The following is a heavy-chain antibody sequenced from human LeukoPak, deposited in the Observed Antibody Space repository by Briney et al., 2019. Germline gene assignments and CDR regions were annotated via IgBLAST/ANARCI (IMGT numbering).Heavy chain of an antibody. CDR3: ARPRYGSGSLDS. Sequence: PSETLSLTCAVYGGSFSGHYWTWIRQPPGMGLEWIGEINHSGSTTYNPSLNTRGTISVDTSKNQISLKLSPVTAADTAVYYCARPRYGSGSLDSWGQGTLVTVSS. CDR1: GGSFSGHY. V-gene: IGHV4-34*01. J-gene: IGHJ4*02. D-gene: IGHD3-10*01. CDR2: INHSGST.